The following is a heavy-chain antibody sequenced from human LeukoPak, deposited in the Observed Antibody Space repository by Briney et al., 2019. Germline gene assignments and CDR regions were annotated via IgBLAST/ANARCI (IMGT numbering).Heavy chain of an antibody. Sequence: ASVKVSCKASGGTFSSYAISWVRQAPGQGLEWMGRIIPIFGIANYAQKFQGRVTITADKSTSTAYMELSSLRSEDTAVYYCARLSDCSGDSCYSYYYYGMDVWGQGTTVTVSS. CDR3: ARLSDCSGDSCYSYYYYGMDV. CDR2: IIPIFGIA. CDR1: GGTFSSYA. D-gene: IGHD2-15*01. J-gene: IGHJ6*02. V-gene: IGHV1-69*04.